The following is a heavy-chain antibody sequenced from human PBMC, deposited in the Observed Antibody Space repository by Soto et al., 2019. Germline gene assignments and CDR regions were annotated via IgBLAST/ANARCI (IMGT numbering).Heavy chain of an antibody. CDR3: ARGPVRTRAEEKSINDYGIDV. Sequence: QVQLQESGPGLVKPSQTLSLTCTVSGDAFSVDFYYWSWIRQLPGKGLEWIGYILYSGSTNYNPALKSQVTISQDKSKKQFTPRQSTVNAAYAADYYCARGPVRTRAEEKSINDYGIDVWGQGTTDIVS. CDR1: GDAFSVDFYY. V-gene: IGHV4-31*01. J-gene: IGHJ6*02. D-gene: IGHD3-10*02. CDR2: ILYSGST.